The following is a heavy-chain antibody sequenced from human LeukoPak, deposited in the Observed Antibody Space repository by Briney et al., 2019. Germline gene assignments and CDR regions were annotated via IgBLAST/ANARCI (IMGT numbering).Heavy chain of an antibody. CDR2: ISGGSTYT. D-gene: IGHD5-12*01. V-gene: IGHV3-21*01. J-gene: IGHJ4*02. CDR1: GFTFNSHW. Sequence: GGSLRLSCAASGFTFNSHWMTWVRQAPGKGLEWVSSISGGSTYTFYADSVMGRFTISRDNAKNSLYLHKSSLRAEDTAVYYCARVRDLYRDYWGQGILVTVSS. CDR3: ARVRDLYRDY.